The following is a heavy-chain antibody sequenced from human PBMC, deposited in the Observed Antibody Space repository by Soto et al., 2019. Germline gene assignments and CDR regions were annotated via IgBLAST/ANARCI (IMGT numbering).Heavy chain of an antibody. CDR1: GFTFSSYS. CDR2: ISSSSSYI. CDR3: ARALLRVGVGATKPDAFDI. D-gene: IGHD1-26*01. J-gene: IGHJ3*02. V-gene: IGHV3-21*01. Sequence: EVQLVESGGGLVKPGGSLRLSCAASGFTFSSYSMNWVRQAPGKGLEWVSSISSSSSYIYYADSVKGRFTISRDNAKNSLYLQMNSLRAEDTAVYYCARALLRVGVGATKPDAFDIWGQGTMVTVSS.